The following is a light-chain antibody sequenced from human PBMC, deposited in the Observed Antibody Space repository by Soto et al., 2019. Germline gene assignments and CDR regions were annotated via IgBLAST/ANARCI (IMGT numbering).Light chain of an antibody. CDR2: AAS. Sequence: DIQMTQSPSRLSASVGDRVTITCRASQSTAYWLAWYQQKPGKAPNLLIYAASTLETGVPSRFSGSGYGTEFTLTIASXQPDDSATYNCQQYNSFSKTFGRGTKVDIK. CDR3: QQYNSFSKT. V-gene: IGKV1-5*01. J-gene: IGKJ1*01. CDR1: QSTAYW.